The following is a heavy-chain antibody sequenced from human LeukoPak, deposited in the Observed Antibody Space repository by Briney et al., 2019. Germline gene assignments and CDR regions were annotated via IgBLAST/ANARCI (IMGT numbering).Heavy chain of an antibody. CDR2: ISAGSGST. J-gene: IGHJ6*02. CDR1: GFTFSSHA. D-gene: IGHD3-16*01. Sequence: GGSLRLSCAGSGFTFSSHAMSWVRQAPGKGLEWVSAISAGSGSTYYADSVKGRFTISRDNSKNTLYLQMNSLRADDTAAYYCSKGGSPTSYYYGMDVWGQGTTVTVSS. V-gene: IGHV3-23*01. CDR3: SKGGSPTSYYYGMDV.